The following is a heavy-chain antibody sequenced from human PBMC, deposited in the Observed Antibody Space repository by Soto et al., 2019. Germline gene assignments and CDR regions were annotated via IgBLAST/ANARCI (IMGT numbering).Heavy chain of an antibody. Sequence: GGSLRLSCAAPGFTFSNAWMSWVRQAPGKGLEWVGRIKSKTDGGTTDYAAPVKGRFTISRDDSKNTLYLQMNSLKTEDTAMYYCTTDKVAAPKFDYWGQGTLVTVSS. CDR1: GFTFSNAW. J-gene: IGHJ4*02. CDR2: IKSKTDGGTT. CDR3: TTDKVAAPKFDY. V-gene: IGHV3-15*01. D-gene: IGHD6-6*01.